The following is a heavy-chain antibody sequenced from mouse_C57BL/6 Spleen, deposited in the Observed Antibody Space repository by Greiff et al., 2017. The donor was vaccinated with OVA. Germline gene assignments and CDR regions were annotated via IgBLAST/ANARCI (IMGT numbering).Heavy chain of an antibody. CDR2: ILPGSGST. V-gene: IGHV1-9*01. CDR1: GYTFTGYW. D-gene: IGHD1-1*01. Sequence: ESGAELMKPGASVKLSCKATGYTFTGYWLEWVKQRPGHGLEWIGEILPGSGSTNYNEKFKGKATFTADTSSNTAYMQLSSLTTEDSAIYYGARESTTVVALYAMDYWGQGTSVTVSS. J-gene: IGHJ4*01. CDR3: ARESTTVVALYAMDY.